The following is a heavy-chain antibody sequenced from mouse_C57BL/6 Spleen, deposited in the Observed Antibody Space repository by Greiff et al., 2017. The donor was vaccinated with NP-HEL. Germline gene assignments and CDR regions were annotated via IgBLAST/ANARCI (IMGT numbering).Heavy chain of an antibody. D-gene: IGHD2-5*01. J-gene: IGHJ4*01. Sequence: QVQLQQSGAELVKPGASVKISCKASGYAFSSYWMNWVKQRPGKGLEWIGQIYPGDGDTNYNGKFKGKATLTADTSSSTAYMQLSSLTSDDSAVYFCARSGSNYGGAMDYWGQGTSVTVSS. CDR1: GYAFSSYW. CDR3: ARSGSNYGGAMDY. V-gene: IGHV1-80*01. CDR2: IYPGDGDT.